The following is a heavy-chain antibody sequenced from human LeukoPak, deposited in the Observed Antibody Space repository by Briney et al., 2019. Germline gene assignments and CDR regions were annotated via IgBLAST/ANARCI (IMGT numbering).Heavy chain of an antibody. D-gene: IGHD6-19*01. Sequence: SETLSLTRTVSGGSISSYYWSWIRQPPGKGLEWIGYIYYSGSTNYNPSLKSRVTISVDTSKNQFPLKLSSVTAADTAVYYCARTSSSGLVEGYYFDYWGQGTLVTVSS. CDR2: IYYSGST. J-gene: IGHJ4*02. CDR3: ARTSSSGLVEGYYFDY. CDR1: GGSISSYY. V-gene: IGHV4-59*08.